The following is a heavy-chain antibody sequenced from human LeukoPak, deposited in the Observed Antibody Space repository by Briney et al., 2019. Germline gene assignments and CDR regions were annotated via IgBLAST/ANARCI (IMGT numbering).Heavy chain of an antibody. CDR2: IYYSGRT. D-gene: IGHD4-17*01. V-gene: IGHV4-59*08. CDR1: GGSISSYY. CDR3: ASSPDDYGDYAAGNWFDP. Sequence: PSETLSLTCTVSGGSISSYYWSWIRQAPGKGLEWIGYIYYSGRTNYNPSLKSRVTISVDTSKNQFSLKLSSVTAADKAVYYCASSPDDYGDYAAGNWFDPWGQGTLVTVSS. J-gene: IGHJ5*02.